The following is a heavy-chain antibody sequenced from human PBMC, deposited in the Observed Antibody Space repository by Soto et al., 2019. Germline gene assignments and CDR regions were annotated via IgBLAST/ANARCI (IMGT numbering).Heavy chain of an antibody. CDR3: ARERHVGPSSGLFDP. V-gene: IGHV4-30-4*01. CDR2: ITYSGMT. CDR1: GDSIKSGSVY. Sequence: QVNLQESGPGLVKPSQTLSLTFSVNGDSIKSGSVYWSWIRQSPGHGLEYIGYITYSGMTFQNPSLKSRVTLSVDTPKNPFSLEVRSLTAAATGVYYWARERHVGPSSGLFDPWGQGALVTVSS. J-gene: IGHJ5*02.